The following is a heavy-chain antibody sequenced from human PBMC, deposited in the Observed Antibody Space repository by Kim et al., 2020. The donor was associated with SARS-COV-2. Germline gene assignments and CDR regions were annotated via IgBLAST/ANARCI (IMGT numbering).Heavy chain of an antibody. Sequence: SETLSLTCTVSGGSISSYYWFWIRQPAGKGLEWIGRIYSSGSTNYSPSLRSRVIMSVDTSKNQFSLKLSSVTAADTAVYFCARGGGYGDYDNWGQGTLVTVSS. CDR2: IYSSGST. V-gene: IGHV4-4*07. J-gene: IGHJ4*02. CDR1: GGSISSYY. D-gene: IGHD4-17*01. CDR3: ARGGGYGDYDN.